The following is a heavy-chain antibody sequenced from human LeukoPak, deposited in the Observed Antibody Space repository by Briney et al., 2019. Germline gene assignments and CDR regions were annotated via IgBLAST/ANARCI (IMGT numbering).Heavy chain of an antibody. D-gene: IGHD3-22*01. V-gene: IGHV3-30*04. CDR1: GFTFSSYA. J-gene: IGHJ4*02. CDR3: ARDRSYYDSSGYFDY. Sequence: GGSLRLSCAASGFTFSSYAMHWVRQAPGKGLEWVAVISYDGSNKYYADTVKGRFTISRDNSKNTLYLRMNSLRAEDTAVYYCARDRSYYDSSGYFDYWGQGTLVAVSS. CDR2: ISYDGSNK.